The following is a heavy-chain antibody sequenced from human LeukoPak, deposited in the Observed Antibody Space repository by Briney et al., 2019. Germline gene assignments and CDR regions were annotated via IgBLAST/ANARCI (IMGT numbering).Heavy chain of an antibody. CDR1: GFTFSDYP. CDR3: ARKYYCGSGSSYYYYYYMDV. V-gene: IGHV3-64*01. Sequence: GGSLRLSCTASGFTFSDYPVHWVRQAPGKGREYVSAITSNGGSTYYANSVKGRFTISRDNSKNTLYLQMGSLRAEDMAVYYCARKYYCGSGSSYYYYYYMDVWGKGTTVTISS. J-gene: IGHJ6*03. D-gene: IGHD3-10*01. CDR2: ITSNGGST.